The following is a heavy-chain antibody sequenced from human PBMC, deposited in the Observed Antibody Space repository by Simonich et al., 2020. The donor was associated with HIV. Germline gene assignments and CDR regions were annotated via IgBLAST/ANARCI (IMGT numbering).Heavy chain of an antibody. CDR3: ARGFYQRLYYFDY. D-gene: IGHD2-2*01. Sequence: QVQLQQWGAGLLKPSETLSLTCAVYGGSFSGYYWIWIRQPPGKGLEWIGEINHSGSTNNNPSLKSRVTISVDTSKNQFSLKLSSVTAADTAVYYCARGFYQRLYYFDYWGQGTLVTVSS. CDR1: GGSFSGYY. CDR2: INHSGST. V-gene: IGHV4-34*01. J-gene: IGHJ4*02.